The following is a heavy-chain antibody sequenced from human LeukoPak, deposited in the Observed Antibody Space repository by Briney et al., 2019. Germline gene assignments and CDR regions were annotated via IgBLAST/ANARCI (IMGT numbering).Heavy chain of an antibody. Sequence: GGSLRLSCATSGFTFNSYGMNWVRRAPGKGLEWVAFVRSDGGSEYYADSVKGRFSISRDNSKNSLYLQMNSLRAEDMALYYCAKGKKSSSFDAFDIWGQGTMVTVSS. V-gene: IGHV3-30*02. D-gene: IGHD6-6*01. CDR2: VRSDGGSE. J-gene: IGHJ3*02. CDR1: GFTFNSYG. CDR3: AKGKKSSSFDAFDI.